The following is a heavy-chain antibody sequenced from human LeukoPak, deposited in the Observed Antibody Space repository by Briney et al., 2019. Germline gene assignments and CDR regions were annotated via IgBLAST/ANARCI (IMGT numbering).Heavy chain of an antibody. CDR2: ISAYNGNT. D-gene: IGHD1-1*01. J-gene: IGHJ6*03. Sequence: ASVKVSCKASGYTFTSYGISWVRQAPGQGLEWMGWISAYNGNTNYAQKLQGGVTMTTDTSTSTAYMELRSLRSDDTAVYYCARVSTGTILANYYYYYMDVWGKGTTVTVSS. V-gene: IGHV1-18*01. CDR3: ARVSTGTILANYYYYYMDV. CDR1: GYTFTSYG.